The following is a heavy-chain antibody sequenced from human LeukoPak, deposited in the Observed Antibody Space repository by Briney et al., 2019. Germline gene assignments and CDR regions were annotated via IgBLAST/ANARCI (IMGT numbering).Heavy chain of an antibody. V-gene: IGHV3-53*01. D-gene: IGHD3-22*01. Sequence: GGSLRLSCVASGFTVSGVYMSWVRQAPGKGLEWVSVIYSDDSTYYADSVKGRFTISRDNSKNTLYLQMNSLRAEDTAVYYCAREGYDPCLDYWGQGTLVTVSS. CDR2: IYSDDST. CDR1: GFTVSGVY. J-gene: IGHJ4*02. CDR3: AREGYDPCLDY.